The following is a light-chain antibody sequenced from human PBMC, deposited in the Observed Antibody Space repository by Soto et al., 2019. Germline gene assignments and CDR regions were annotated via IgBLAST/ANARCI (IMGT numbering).Light chain of an antibody. CDR3: QQYNNWPPL. CDR2: GAS. CDR1: QSVSNN. V-gene: IGKV3-15*01. Sequence: EIVLTQSPGTLSLSPGERATLSCRASQSVSNNYLAWYQQKPGQAPRLLIYGASTRATGIPARFSGSGSGTEFTLTISSLQSEDFALYYCQQYNNWPPLFGQGTRLEI. J-gene: IGKJ5*01.